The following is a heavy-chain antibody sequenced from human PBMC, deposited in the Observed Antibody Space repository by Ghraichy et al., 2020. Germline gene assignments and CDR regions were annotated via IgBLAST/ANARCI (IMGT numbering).Heavy chain of an antibody. V-gene: IGHV3-7*01. CDR1: GFTFSSYW. CDR3: AREGTYYYKPADDAFDI. J-gene: IGHJ3*02. CDR2: IKQDGSEK. Sequence: GGSLRLSCAASGFTFSSYWMSWVRQAPGKGLEWVANIKQDGSEKYYVDSVKGRFTISRDNAKNSLYLQMNSLRAEDTAVYYCAREGTYYYKPADDAFDIWGQGTMVTVSS. D-gene: IGHD3-10*01.